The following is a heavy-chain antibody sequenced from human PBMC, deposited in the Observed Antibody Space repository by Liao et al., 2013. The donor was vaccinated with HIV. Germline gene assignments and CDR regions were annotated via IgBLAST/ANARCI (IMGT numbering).Heavy chain of an antibody. CDR1: GGSISSNY. V-gene: IGHV4-59*12. CDR2: IYKTGRT. CDR3: ARALSQLRYDWFDP. J-gene: IGHJ5*02. Sequence: QVQLQESGPGLVKPSETLSLTCTVSGGSISSNYWSWIRQPPGKGLEWIGYIYKTGRTNYNPSLKSRVTMSVDTSKNQFSLKLSSVTAADTAVYYCARALSQLRYDWFDPGPGTLVTVSS. D-gene: IGHD5-18*01.